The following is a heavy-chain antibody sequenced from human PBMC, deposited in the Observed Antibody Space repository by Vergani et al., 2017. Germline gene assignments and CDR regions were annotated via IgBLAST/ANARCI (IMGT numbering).Heavy chain of an antibody. Sequence: QVQLQESGPRLVKPSETLYLICSVSGYYISSGYFWGWIRQSPGKGLEWLGTIDRTGRTHLSPSLKSRLTISVDTTKNQFSLRLTSATAADTAVYYCARPHGDILPPDPRRLDYWGQGTLVTVSS. CDR3: ARPHGDILPPDPRRLDY. CDR2: IDRTGRT. V-gene: IGHV4-38-2*02. CDR1: GYYISSGYF. J-gene: IGHJ4*02.